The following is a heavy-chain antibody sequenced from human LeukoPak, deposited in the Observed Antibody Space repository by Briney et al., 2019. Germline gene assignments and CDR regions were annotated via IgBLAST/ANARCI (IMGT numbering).Heavy chain of an antibody. Sequence: VGSLRVSWAASGFALTNYAMTWVRQAPGKGLEWVSVIGASGADTYYSDSVKGPFTVSRDNSQNTLFLHMSSLRAEDTAVYFCARRPRDTSGYYLGAFHDWGQGTTVTVSS. D-gene: IGHD3-22*01. CDR1: GFALTNYA. J-gene: IGHJ3*01. CDR3: ARRPRDTSGYYLGAFHD. CDR2: IGASGADT. V-gene: IGHV3-23*01.